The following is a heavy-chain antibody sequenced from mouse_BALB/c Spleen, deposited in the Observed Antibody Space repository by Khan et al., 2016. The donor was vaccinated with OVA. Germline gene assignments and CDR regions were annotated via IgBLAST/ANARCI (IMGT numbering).Heavy chain of an antibody. V-gene: IGHV1S136*01. D-gene: IGHD1-1*01. Sequence: LQQSGPELVKPGASVKMSCKASGYTFTNYIIHWVKQKPGQGLEWIGYINPYNDGAKYNDTFKDKATLTSDKSSSTASMELSGLTSEDSAFYYCARDYGSSFWFAYWGQGTLVTVSA. CDR1: GYTFTNYI. CDR2: INPYNDGA. J-gene: IGHJ3*01. CDR3: ARDYGSSFWFAY.